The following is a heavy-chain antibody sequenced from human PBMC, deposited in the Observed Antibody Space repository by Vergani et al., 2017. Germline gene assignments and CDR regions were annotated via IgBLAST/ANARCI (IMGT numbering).Heavy chain of an antibody. J-gene: IGHJ4*02. V-gene: IGHV7-4-1*02. CDR2: ITTNTGNP. D-gene: IGHD1-14*01. CDR3: ARGSFRKGTSYFDY. Sequence: QVQLVQSESEFKKPGASVKVSCRASGYTFSSSVINWVRQAPGQGLEWVGWITTNTGNPVYARDFTGRFVFSLDTSVTTTYLQINSLKAEDTAVYFCARGSFRKGTSYFDYWGQGTLVTVSS. CDR1: GYTFSSSV.